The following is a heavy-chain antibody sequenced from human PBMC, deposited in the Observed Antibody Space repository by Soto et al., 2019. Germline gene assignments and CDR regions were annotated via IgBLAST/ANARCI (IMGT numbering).Heavy chain of an antibody. CDR1: GGSISSYY. V-gene: IGHV4-59*01. CDR2: IYYSGST. D-gene: IGHD3-22*01. J-gene: IGHJ4*02. CDR3: ARATYYYDSSGSLAVDY. Sequence: TSETRSLTCTVSGGSISSYYWSWIRQPPGKGLEWIGYIYYSGSTNYNPSLKSRVTISVDTSKNQFSLKLSSVTAADTAVYYCARATYYYDSSGSLAVDYWGQGTLVTVSS.